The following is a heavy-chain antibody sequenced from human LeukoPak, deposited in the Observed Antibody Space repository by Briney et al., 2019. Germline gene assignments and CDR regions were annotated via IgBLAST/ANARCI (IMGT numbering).Heavy chain of an antibody. D-gene: IGHD2-15*01. V-gene: IGHV1-46*01. CDR1: GYTXTSYY. Sequence: ASVKVSCKASGYTXTSYYMHWVRQAPGQGLEWMGIINPGGGSTSYAQKFRGRVTMTQDTSTSTVYMELSSLRSEDTAVYYCARGYCSGGSCFDYWGQGTLVTVSS. CDR2: INPGGGST. CDR3: ARGYCSGGSCFDY. J-gene: IGHJ4*02.